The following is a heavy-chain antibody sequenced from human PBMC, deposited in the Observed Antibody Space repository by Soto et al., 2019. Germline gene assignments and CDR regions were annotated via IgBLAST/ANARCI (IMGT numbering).Heavy chain of an antibody. V-gene: IGHV4-59*01. CDR3: ATYDFDH. Sequence: SETLSLTCTVSGDSISSFYWTWIRQPPGKGLEWVGYIFSSGSTNYNPSLKSRVTISVDSLTSEDTAMYYCARDLARDFYGSATYDFDHWGQGTPVTVSS. CDR2: IFSSGST. CDR1: GDSISSFY. J-gene: IGHJ4*02. D-gene: IGHD3-10*01.